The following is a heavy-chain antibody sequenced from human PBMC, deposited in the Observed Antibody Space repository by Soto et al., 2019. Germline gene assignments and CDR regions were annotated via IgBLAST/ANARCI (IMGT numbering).Heavy chain of an antibody. CDR3: ARAAGGTTVTSHAFDI. CDR1: GFAVSSNY. Sequence: EVQLVESGGGLIQPGGSLSLSCVVSGFAVSSNYMNWVRQAPGKGLEWVSVINSGGSTFYADSAKGRFTISRDNSKNTLYLQVISLRAEDTAVYYCARAAGGTTVTSHAFDIWGQGTMVTVS. D-gene: IGHD4-17*01. J-gene: IGHJ3*02. V-gene: IGHV3-53*01. CDR2: INSGGST.